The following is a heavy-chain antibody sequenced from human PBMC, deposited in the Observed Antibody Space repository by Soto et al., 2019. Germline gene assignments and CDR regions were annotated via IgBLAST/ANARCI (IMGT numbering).Heavy chain of an antibody. V-gene: IGHV3-30*18. Sequence: QVQLVASGGGVVQPGRSLRLSCADSGFTFSSYGMHWVRQAPGKGLEWVAVISYHGNDKYYADSVKGRFTISRDNFKSTLYLQMSSLRAADTSMYFCAKDLLHNTVTTCGSWGQGTLVTVSS. CDR3: AKDLLHNTVTTCGS. D-gene: IGHD4-17*01. CDR1: GFTFSSYG. CDR2: ISYHGNDK. J-gene: IGHJ5*02.